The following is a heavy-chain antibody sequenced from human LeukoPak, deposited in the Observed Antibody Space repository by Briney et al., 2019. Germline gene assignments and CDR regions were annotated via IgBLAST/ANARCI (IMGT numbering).Heavy chain of an antibody. V-gene: IGHV4-39*07. CDR2: IYYSGST. CDR1: GGSISSSSYY. CDR3: ASRKLHYYDSSGYLDAFDI. D-gene: IGHD3-22*01. Sequence: SETLSLTCTVSGGSISSSSYYWGWIRQPPGKGLEWIGSIYYSGSTYYNPSLKSRVTISVDTSKNQFSLKLSSVTAADTAVYYCASRKLHYYDSSGYLDAFDIWGQGTMVTVSS. J-gene: IGHJ3*02.